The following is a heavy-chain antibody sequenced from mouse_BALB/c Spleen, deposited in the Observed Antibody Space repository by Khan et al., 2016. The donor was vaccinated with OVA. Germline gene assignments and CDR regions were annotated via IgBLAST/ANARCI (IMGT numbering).Heavy chain of an antibody. V-gene: IGHV2-3*01. Sequence: QVQLKESGPGLVAPSQSLSITCTVSGISLNSYGVTWVRQPPGKGLEWLGVIWGDGSTNYHSTHRSRLTISKDNSRSQVFLTLNSQQTDDTATYYCAKFFYGGISDWYFDVWGAGTTVTVSS. D-gene: IGHD1-1*01. J-gene: IGHJ1*01. CDR1: GISLNSYG. CDR2: IWGDGST. CDR3: AKFFYGGISDWYFDV.